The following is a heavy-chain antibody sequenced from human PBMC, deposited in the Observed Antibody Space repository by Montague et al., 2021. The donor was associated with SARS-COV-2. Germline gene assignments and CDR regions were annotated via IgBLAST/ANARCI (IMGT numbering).Heavy chain of an antibody. V-gene: IGHV3-21*01. D-gene: IGHD2-15*01. CDR1: GFTFSSFS. CDR2: IGSSSSYI. CDR3: AREAAPQYCAGGSCYQPEDF. Sequence: SLRLSCAASGFTFSSFSMNWVRQAPGKGLEWVAIIGSSSSYIYYADSVKGRFTISRDNAKNSLYLQMSSLRGDDTAIYYCAREAAPQYCAGGSCYQPEDFWGQGTQVTVSS. J-gene: IGHJ4*02.